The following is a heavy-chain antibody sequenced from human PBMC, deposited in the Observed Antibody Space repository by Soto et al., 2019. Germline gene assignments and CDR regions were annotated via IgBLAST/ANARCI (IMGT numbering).Heavy chain of an antibody. CDR1: GGSISSADDY. CDR3: ARAPHYFDSSGYLDC. D-gene: IGHD3-22*01. Sequence: SETLSLTCTVSGGSISSADDYWIWVRQPPGKGLEWIGNIYYSGTTNYNPSLKSRVTISEDTSKSQFSLKLTSVTAADTAVYYCARAPHYFDSSGYLDCWGQGTLVTVSS. CDR2: IYYSGTT. J-gene: IGHJ4*02. V-gene: IGHV4-30-4*01.